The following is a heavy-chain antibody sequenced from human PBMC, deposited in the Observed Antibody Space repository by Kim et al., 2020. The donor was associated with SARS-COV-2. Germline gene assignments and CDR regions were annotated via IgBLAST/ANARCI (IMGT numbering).Heavy chain of an antibody. Sequence: SETLSLTCTVSGGSISSSSYYWGWIRQPPGKGLEWIGSIYYSGSTYYNPSLKSRVTISVDTSKNQFSLKLSSVTAADTAVYYCARATVTTPLNAYYYYYGMVVWGQGTTVTVSS. CDR2: IYYSGST. CDR1: GGSISSSSYY. V-gene: IGHV4-39*07. J-gene: IGHJ6*02. D-gene: IGHD4-17*01. CDR3: ARATVTTPLNAYYYYYGMVV.